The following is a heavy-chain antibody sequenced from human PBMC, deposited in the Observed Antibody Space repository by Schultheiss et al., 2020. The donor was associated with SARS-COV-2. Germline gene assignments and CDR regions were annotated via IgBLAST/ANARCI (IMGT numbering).Heavy chain of an antibody. V-gene: IGHV4-38-2*01. CDR3: ARKSSSPWWGWFDP. CDR1: GYSISSGYY. Sequence: SETLSLTCAVSGYSISSGYYWGWIRQPPGKGLEWIGSIYHSGSTYYNPSLKSRVTISLDTSKNQFSLKLSSVTAADTAVYYCARKSSSPWWGWFDPWGQGTLVTVSS. CDR2: IYHSGST. D-gene: IGHD6-13*01. J-gene: IGHJ5*02.